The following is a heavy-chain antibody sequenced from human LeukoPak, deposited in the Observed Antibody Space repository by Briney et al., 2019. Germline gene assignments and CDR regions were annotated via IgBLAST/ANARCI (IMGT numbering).Heavy chain of an antibody. CDR2: INPNSGGT. CDR3: ARSDYAGGPFDY. J-gene: IGHJ4*02. V-gene: IGHV1-2*02. CDR1: GYTFTGYY. Sequence: ASVKVSCKASGYTFTGYYMHWVRQAPGQGLEWMGWINPNSGGTNYAQKFQGRVTMTRDTSISTAYMELSRLRSDDTAVYYCARSDYAGGPFDYWGQGTLVTVST. D-gene: IGHD4-17*01.